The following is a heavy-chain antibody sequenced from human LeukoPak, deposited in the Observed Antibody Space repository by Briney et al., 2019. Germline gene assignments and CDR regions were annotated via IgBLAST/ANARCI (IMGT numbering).Heavy chain of an antibody. D-gene: IGHD6-13*01. CDR3: ARTRAAAGTVDY. J-gene: IGHJ4*02. CDR2: TYYSGST. CDR1: GVSFSSSSYY. Sequence: SETLSLTCTVSGVSFSSSSYYWGCLRQPPGKGLGSIGSTYYSGSTYYNPSLKSRVTISVDTTKNQFSLKLSSMTAADTAVYYCARTRAAAGTVDYWGQGTLVTVSS. V-gene: IGHV4-39*01.